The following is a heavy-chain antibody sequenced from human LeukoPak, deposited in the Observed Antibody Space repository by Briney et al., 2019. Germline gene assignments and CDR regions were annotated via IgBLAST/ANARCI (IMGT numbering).Heavy chain of an antibody. CDR1: GCTFTGYY. V-gene: IGHV1-2*02. J-gene: IGHJ3*02. D-gene: IGHD6-19*01. CDR3: ARDFGIAVAVGAFDI. Sequence: ASVKVSCKASGCTFTGYYMHWVRQAPGQGLEWMGWINPNSGGTNYAQKFQGRVTMTRDTSISTAYMELSRLRSDDTAVYYCARDFGIAVAVGAFDIWGQGTMVTVSS. CDR2: INPNSGGT.